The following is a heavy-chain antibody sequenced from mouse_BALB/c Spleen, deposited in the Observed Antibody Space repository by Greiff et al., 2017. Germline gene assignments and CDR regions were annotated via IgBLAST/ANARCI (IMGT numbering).Heavy chain of an antibody. V-gene: IGHV5-12-1*01. CDR1: GFAFSSYD. Sequence: EVKLVESGGGLVKPGGSLKLSCAASGFAFSSYDMSWVRQTPEKRLEWVAYISSGGGSTYYPDTVKGRFTISRDNAKNTLYLQMSSLKSEDTAMYYCARATALRSYAMDYWGQGTSVTVAS. D-gene: IGHD1-2*01. CDR2: ISSGGGST. J-gene: IGHJ4*01. CDR3: ARATALRSYAMDY.